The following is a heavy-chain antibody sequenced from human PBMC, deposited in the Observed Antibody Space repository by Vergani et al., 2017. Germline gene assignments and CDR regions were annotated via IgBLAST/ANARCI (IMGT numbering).Heavy chain of an antibody. Sequence: QVQLQESGPGLVKPSQTLSLTCTVSGGSISSGGYYWSWIRQHPGKGLEWIGYIYYSGSTYYNPSLKSRVTISVDTSKNQFSLKLSSVTAADTAVYYCARAGGYLVVPAAKLSYYYYGMDVWGQGTTVTVSS. CDR3: ARAGGYLVVPAAKLSYYYYGMDV. D-gene: IGHD2-2*01. CDR2: IYYSGST. J-gene: IGHJ6*02. V-gene: IGHV4-31*03. CDR1: GGSISSGGYY.